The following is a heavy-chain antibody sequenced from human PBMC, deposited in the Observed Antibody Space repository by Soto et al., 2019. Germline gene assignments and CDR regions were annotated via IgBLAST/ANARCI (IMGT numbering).Heavy chain of an antibody. CDR2: IYHSGST. V-gene: IGHV4-4*02. CDR3: ARRQAATPDYYYYYYGMDV. J-gene: IGHJ6*02. Sequence: SSETLSLTCAVSGGSISSSNWWSWVRQPPGKGLEWIGEIYHSGSTNYSPSLKSRVTISVDKSKNQFSLKLSSVTAADTAVYYCARRQAATPDYYYYYYGMDVWGQGTTVTVSS. D-gene: IGHD2-2*02. CDR1: GGSISSSNW.